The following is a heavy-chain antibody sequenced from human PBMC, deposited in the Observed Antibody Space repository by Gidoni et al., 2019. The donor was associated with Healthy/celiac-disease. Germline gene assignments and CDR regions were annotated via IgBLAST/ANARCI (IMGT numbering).Heavy chain of an antibody. J-gene: IGHJ4*02. CDR3: ARGLIDYVWGTFYYFDY. D-gene: IGHD3-16*01. CDR2: IFHSGST. Sequence: QLQLQESGSGLVKPSQTLSPTCAVSGGSISSGGYSWSWIRQPPGKGLEWIGYIFHSGSTYSNPSLKSRVTISVDRSKNQFSLKLSSVTAADTAVYYCARGLIDYVWGTFYYFDYWGQGTLVTVSS. CDR1: GGSISSGGYS. V-gene: IGHV4-30-2*01.